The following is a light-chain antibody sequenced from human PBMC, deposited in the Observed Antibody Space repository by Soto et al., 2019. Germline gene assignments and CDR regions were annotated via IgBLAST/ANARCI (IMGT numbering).Light chain of an antibody. CDR1: QGVSSSY. Sequence: EIVLTQSPGTLSLSPGEGATLSCRASQGVSSSYLAWYQHKPGQAPRLLIYGASSRASGIPDRFSGSGSGTDFTLTINRLEPEDFAVCYCQQYGASVTFGPGTKVDLK. CDR3: QQYGASVT. V-gene: IGKV3-20*01. CDR2: GAS. J-gene: IGKJ3*01.